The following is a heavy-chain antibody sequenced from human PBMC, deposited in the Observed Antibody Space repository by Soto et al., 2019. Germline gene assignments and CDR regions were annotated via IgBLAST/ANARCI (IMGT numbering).Heavy chain of an antibody. CDR1: GYNFTQYR. CDR3: ARDLYSSSWFWFDP. V-gene: IGHV1-3*01. D-gene: IGHD2-2*01. J-gene: IGHJ5*02. Sequence: QAQLVQSGADVKKPGASVKISCKASGYNFTQYRIHWVRQAPGQRLEWMGWITAGDAKTEYSQKFQGRVTISRDISATTVYLDLDSLRSEDTAVYYCARDLYSSSWFWFDPWGRGTQVIVSS. CDR2: ITAGDAKT.